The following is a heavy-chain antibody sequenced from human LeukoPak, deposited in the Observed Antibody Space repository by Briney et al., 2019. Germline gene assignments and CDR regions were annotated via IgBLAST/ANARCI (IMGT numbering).Heavy chain of an antibody. V-gene: IGHV3-23*01. J-gene: IGHJ4*02. CDR3: AKENSYGIPGTFDY. CDR2: ISGSGGST. D-gene: IGHD5-18*01. CDR1: GFPFTTYW. Sequence: PGGSLRLSCAASGFPFTTYWMSWVRQAPGKGLEWVSAISGSGGSTYYADSVKGRFTISRDNSKNTLYLQMNSLRAEDTAVYYCAKENSYGIPGTFDYWGQGTLVTVSS.